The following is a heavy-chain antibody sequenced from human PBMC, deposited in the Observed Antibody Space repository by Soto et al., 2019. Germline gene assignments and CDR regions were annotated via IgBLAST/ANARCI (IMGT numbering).Heavy chain of an antibody. CDR3: AREDYDFWSGYPFYYYMDV. CDR2: IKQDGSEK. V-gene: IGHV3-7*01. D-gene: IGHD3-3*01. J-gene: IGHJ6*03. Sequence: GKGLEWVANIKQDGSEKYYVDSVKGRFTISRDNAKNSLYLQMNSLRAEDTAVYYCAREDYDFWSGYPFYYYMDVWGKGTTVTVSS.